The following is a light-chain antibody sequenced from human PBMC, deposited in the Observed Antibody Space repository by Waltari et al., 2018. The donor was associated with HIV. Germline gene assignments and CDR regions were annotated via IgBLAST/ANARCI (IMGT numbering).Light chain of an antibody. CDR1: NIGSKG. J-gene: IGLJ2*01. V-gene: IGLV3-21*02. Sequence: SYVLTQPPSVSVAPGQTARITCGGNNIGSKGVHWYQQKPSQAPVLVVYDDSDRPSGIPEGFSGSSSWNTATLTISRVEAGDEADFYCQVWDSSTDLRVFGGGTKLTVL. CDR3: QVWDSSTDLRV. CDR2: DDS.